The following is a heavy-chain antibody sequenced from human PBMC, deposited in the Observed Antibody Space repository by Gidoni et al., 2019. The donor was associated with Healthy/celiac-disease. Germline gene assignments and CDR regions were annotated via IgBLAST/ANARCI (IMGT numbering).Heavy chain of an antibody. CDR3: AKDIGYSSSWGYYYGMDV. V-gene: IGHV3-43*01. CDR2: ISWDGGST. D-gene: IGHD6-13*01. Sequence: EVQLVESGGVVVQPGGSLRLSCAASGFTFDDYTLHWVRQAPGKGLEWVSLISWDGGSTYYADSVKGRFTISRDNSKNSLYLQMNSLRTEDTALYYCAKDIGYSSSWGYYYGMDVWGQGTTVTVSS. J-gene: IGHJ6*02. CDR1: GFTFDDYT.